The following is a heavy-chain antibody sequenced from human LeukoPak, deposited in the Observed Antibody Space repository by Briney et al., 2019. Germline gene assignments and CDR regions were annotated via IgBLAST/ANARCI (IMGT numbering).Heavy chain of an antibody. CDR2: ISGSGGST. J-gene: IGHJ6*02. Sequence: GGSLRLSCAASGFTFSSNAMSWVRQAPGKGLEWVSAISGSGGSTYYADSVKGRFTISRDNSKNTLYLQMDSLRAEDTAVYYCAKEGGYYDILTGYYYYYGMDVWGQGTTVTVSS. D-gene: IGHD3-9*01. V-gene: IGHV3-23*01. CDR1: GFTFSSNA. CDR3: AKEGGYYDILTGYYYYYGMDV.